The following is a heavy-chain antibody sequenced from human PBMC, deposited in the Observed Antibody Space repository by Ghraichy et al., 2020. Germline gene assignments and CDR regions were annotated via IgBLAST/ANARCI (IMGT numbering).Heavy chain of an antibody. V-gene: IGHV3-73*01. CDR2: IRSKTNSHAT. Sequence: LSLTCAASGFTFSDSAVHWVRQASGKGLEWVGRIRSKTNSHATSYAASVKGRFTISRDDSKNTAYLQMNSLKTEDTAVYYCTSRPGNSDSSGYYYYWGPGTLVTVSS. D-gene: IGHD3-22*01. CDR1: GFTFSDSA. CDR3: TSRPGNSDSSGYYYY. J-gene: IGHJ4*02.